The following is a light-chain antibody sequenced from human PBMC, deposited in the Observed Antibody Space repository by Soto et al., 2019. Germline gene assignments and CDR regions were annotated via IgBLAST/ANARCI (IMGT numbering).Light chain of an antibody. CDR1: TSNIGSNF. CDR2: RNS. CDR3: AAWDDSLRAVV. J-gene: IGLJ3*02. Sequence: QLVLTQPPSASGTPGQRVTISCSGSTSNIGSNFVYWYQQFPGTAPKLLMYRNSLRPSGVPDRISGSKSGASASLAISGLRSEDEAHYYCAAWDDSLRAVVFGGGTKLTVL. V-gene: IGLV1-47*01.